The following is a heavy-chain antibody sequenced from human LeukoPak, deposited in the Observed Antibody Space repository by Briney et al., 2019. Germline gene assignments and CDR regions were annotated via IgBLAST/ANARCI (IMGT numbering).Heavy chain of an antibody. J-gene: IGHJ5*02. CDR1: GFTFSSYS. CDR3: ARDGLGNSWFDP. CDR2: ISSSSSYI. D-gene: IGHD3/OR15-3a*01. V-gene: IGHV3-21*01. Sequence: GGSLRLSCAASGFTFSSYSMNWVRQAPGKGLEWVSSISSSSSYIYYADSVKGRFTISRDNAKNSLYLQMNSLRAEDTAVYYCARDGLGNSWFDPWGQETLVTVSS.